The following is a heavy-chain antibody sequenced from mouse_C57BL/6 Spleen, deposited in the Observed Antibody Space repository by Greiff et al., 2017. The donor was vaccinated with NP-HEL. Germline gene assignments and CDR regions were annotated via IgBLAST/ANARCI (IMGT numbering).Heavy chain of an antibody. D-gene: IGHD1-1*01. Sequence: QVQLQQSGAELARPGASVKLSCKASGYTFTSYGISWVKQRTGQGLEWIGEIYPRSGNTYYNEKFKGKATLTADKSSSTAYMELRSLTSEDSAVYFCARGNYYGSSDVRGYAMDYWGQGTSVTVSS. J-gene: IGHJ4*01. V-gene: IGHV1-81*01. CDR3: ARGNYYGSSDVRGYAMDY. CDR1: GYTFTSYG. CDR2: IYPRSGNT.